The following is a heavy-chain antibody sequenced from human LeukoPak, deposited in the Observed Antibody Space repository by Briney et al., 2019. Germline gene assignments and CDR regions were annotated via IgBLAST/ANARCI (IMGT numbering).Heavy chain of an antibody. Sequence: SETLSLTCTVSGGSISSYYWSWIRQPAGKGLEWIGRIYTSGSTNYNPSLKSRVTMSVDTSKNQFSLKLSSVTAADTAVYYCAAGGMGYYDSSGYAFDIWGQGTMVTVSS. J-gene: IGHJ3*02. V-gene: IGHV4-4*07. CDR2: IYTSGST. D-gene: IGHD3-22*01. CDR3: AAGGMGYYDSSGYAFDI. CDR1: GGSISSYY.